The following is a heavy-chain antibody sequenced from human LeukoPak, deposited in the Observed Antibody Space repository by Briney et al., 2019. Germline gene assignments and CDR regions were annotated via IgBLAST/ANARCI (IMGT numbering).Heavy chain of an antibody. V-gene: IGHV1-69*10. Sequence: GASVKVSCKASGGTFNTYAISWVRQAPGQGLDWMGRIIPILGITNYAQKFQGRVTITADKSTTTAYMELSSLRSEDTAVYYCARALWGDGYSYGYGDYWGQGTLVTVSS. CDR2: IIPILGIT. CDR1: GGTFNTYA. J-gene: IGHJ4*02. CDR3: ARALWGDGYSYGYGDY. D-gene: IGHD5-18*01.